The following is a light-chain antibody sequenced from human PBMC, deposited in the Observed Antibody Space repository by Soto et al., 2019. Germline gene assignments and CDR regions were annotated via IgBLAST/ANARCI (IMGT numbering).Light chain of an antibody. J-gene: IGKJ5*01. V-gene: IGKV1-39*01. Sequence: DIQMTQSPPSLSASVGDRVTITCRASESVRTYLNWYQKKPGKAPTLLIYEASTLDSGVPSRFSGSGSGTEFTLTISNLQPEDFVTYYCQQSYDTSTFGQGTRLDFK. CDR2: EAS. CDR1: ESVRTY. CDR3: QQSYDTST.